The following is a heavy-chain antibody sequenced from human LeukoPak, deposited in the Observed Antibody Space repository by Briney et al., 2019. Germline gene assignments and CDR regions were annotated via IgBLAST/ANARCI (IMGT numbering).Heavy chain of an antibody. Sequence: GESLKISCKGSGYSFTSYWIGWVRQMPGKGLKWMGIIYPGDSDARYSPSFQGQVTISADKSISTAYLQWSSLKASDTAMYYCARRRDLYSGSYYPFDYWGQGTLVTVSS. V-gene: IGHV5-51*01. J-gene: IGHJ4*02. CDR1: GYSFTSYW. D-gene: IGHD1-26*01. CDR3: ARRRDLYSGSYYPFDY. CDR2: IYPGDSDA.